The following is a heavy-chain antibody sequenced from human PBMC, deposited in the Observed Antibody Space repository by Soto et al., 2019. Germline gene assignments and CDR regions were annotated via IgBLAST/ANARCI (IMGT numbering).Heavy chain of an antibody. J-gene: IGHJ2*01. V-gene: IGHV3-48*02. CDR2: ISTGSATI. Sequence: EVQLVESGGGLVQPGGSLRLSCAASGFTFSSYGMNWVCQTPGKGLEWVSYISTGSATIYYAESVKGRLTTSRDNAKNSLYLQMDSLRDEDTAVYFCARDSASYSSSSGSYWYFDLWGRGTLVTVSS. CDR3: ARDSASYSSSSGSYWYFDL. CDR1: GFTFSSYG. D-gene: IGHD6-6*01.